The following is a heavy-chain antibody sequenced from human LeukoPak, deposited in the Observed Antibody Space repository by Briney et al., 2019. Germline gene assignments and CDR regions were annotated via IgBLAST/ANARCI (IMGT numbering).Heavy chain of an antibody. D-gene: IGHD3-9*01. Sequence: GGSLRLSCAASGFTFSSYAMSWVRQAPGKGLEWVSAISCSGGSTYYADSVKGRFTISRDNSKNTLYLQMNSLRAEDTAVYYCAKENYDILTGYSPYYFDYWGQGTLVNVSS. V-gene: IGHV3-23*01. CDR1: GFTFSSYA. J-gene: IGHJ4*02. CDR3: AKENYDILTGYSPYYFDY. CDR2: ISCSGGST.